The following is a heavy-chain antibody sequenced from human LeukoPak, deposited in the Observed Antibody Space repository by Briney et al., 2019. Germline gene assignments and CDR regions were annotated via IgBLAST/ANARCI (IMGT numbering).Heavy chain of an antibody. CDR2: IYSGGST. J-gene: IGHJ5*02. Sequence: GGSLRLSCAASGFTVSSNYMSWVRQAPGKGLEWVSVIYSGGSTYYADSVKGRFTISRDNSKNTLYLQMNSLRAEDTAVYYCARGGDVVVVAASENWFDPWGQGTLVTVSS. D-gene: IGHD2-15*01. CDR3: ARGGDVVVVAASENWFDP. CDR1: GFTVSSNY. V-gene: IGHV3-66*01.